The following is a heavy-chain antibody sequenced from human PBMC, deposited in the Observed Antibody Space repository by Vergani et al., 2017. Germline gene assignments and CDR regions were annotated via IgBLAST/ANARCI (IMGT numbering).Heavy chain of an antibody. CDR2: INHSGST. V-gene: IGHV4-34*01. CDR1: GGSFSGYY. Sequence: QVQLQQWGGGLLKPSETLSLTCAVYGGSFSGYYWTWIRQPPVKGLEWIGEINHSGSTNYNPSLKSRVTISVDMSKNQFSLRVSSVTAADTALYYCARGRYCSSTNCPSLLGDYGMDVWGQGTTVTVSS. J-gene: IGHJ6*02. CDR3: ARGRYCSSTNCPSLLGDYGMDV. D-gene: IGHD2-2*01.